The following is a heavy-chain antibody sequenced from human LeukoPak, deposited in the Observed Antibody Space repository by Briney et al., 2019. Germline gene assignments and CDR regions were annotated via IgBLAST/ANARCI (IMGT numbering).Heavy chain of an antibody. Sequence: GGSLRLSCAASGLTFSSYSMNWARQAPGKGLEWVSSISSSSSYIYYADSVKGRFTISRDNAKNSLYLQMNSLRAEDTALYYCARAPNSYDSSGFLTYYFDYWGQGTLVTVSS. CDR1: GLTFSSYS. V-gene: IGHV3-21*04. CDR3: ARAPNSYDSSGFLTYYFDY. J-gene: IGHJ4*02. D-gene: IGHD3-22*01. CDR2: ISSSSSYI.